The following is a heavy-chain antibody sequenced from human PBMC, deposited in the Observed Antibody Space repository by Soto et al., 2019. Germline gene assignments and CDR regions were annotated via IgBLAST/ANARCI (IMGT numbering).Heavy chain of an antibody. V-gene: IGHV4-59*11. CDR2: IYYRGSN. Sequence: SGTLSTTCTVSGCAIGRHYCSWVRQAPGKGLEWIGHIYYRGSNNYNPSLRSRSTISVDTSKNQFSLKLNSVTTADTAVYYCARDGREASGMDVWGQGTKVTVSS. CDR1: GCAIGRHY. CDR3: ARDGREASGMDV. J-gene: IGHJ6*02. D-gene: IGHD1-26*01.